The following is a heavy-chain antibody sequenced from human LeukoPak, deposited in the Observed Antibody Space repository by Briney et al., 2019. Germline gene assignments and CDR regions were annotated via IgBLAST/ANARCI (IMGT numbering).Heavy chain of an antibody. D-gene: IGHD3-22*01. V-gene: IGHV3-30*18. CDR2: ISYDGSNK. CDR1: GFTFSSYG. CDR3: AKLQKSGVSSGYSDY. Sequence: GGSLRLSCAASGFTFSSYGMHWIRQAPGKGLEWVAVISYDGSNKYYADSVKGRFTISRDNSKNTLYLQMNSLRAEDTAVYYCAKLQKSGVSSGYSDYWGQGTLVTVSS. J-gene: IGHJ4*02.